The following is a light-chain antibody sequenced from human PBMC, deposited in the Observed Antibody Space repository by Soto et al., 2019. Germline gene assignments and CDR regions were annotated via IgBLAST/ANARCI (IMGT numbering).Light chain of an antibody. Sequence: DIQMTQSPSSLSASVGDRVIITCRASQGISNYLAWYQQKPGKVPKLLIYAASTLQSGVPSRFSGSGSETDFTLTIRSLQPEDVATYYCQKYKSAPFTFGPGTKVYIK. J-gene: IGKJ3*01. CDR3: QKYKSAPFT. CDR2: AAS. V-gene: IGKV1-27*01. CDR1: QGISNY.